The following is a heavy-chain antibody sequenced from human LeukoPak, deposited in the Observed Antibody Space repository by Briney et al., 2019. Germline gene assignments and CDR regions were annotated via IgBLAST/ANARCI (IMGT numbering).Heavy chain of an antibody. CDR1: GFTFSDSP. D-gene: IGHD4-17*01. Sequence: GGSLRLSCAASGFTFSDSPMHWVRQASGKGLEWVGRITSKADRYEPAYAESVRGRFTISRDDSKNTAYLQMNSLQPEDPAVYYCTRLPTLKTFDYWGQGILVTVSS. V-gene: IGHV3-73*01. CDR2: ITSKADRYEP. J-gene: IGHJ4*02. CDR3: TRLPTLKTFDY.